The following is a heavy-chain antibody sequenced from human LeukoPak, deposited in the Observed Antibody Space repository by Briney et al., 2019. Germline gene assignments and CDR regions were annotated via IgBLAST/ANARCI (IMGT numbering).Heavy chain of an antibody. CDR2: ISTSSTYI. J-gene: IGHJ3*02. Sequence: GGSLRLSCAASGFTFSTYTMNWVRQAPGKGLEWVSSISTSSTYIYYADSVKGRFTISRDNAKNSLYLQMNSLRADDTAVYYCGYGGNSYAFDIWGQETMVTVSS. CDR1: GFTFSTYT. CDR3: GYGGNSYAFDI. V-gene: IGHV3-21*01. D-gene: IGHD4-23*01.